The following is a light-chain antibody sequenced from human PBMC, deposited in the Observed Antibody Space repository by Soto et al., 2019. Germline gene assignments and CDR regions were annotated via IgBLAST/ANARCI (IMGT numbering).Light chain of an antibody. CDR2: DAS. V-gene: IGKV1-5*01. CDR1: QTINSW. J-gene: IGKJ1*01. CDR3: QQYSSYWT. Sequence: DIQMTRPPSALSASVGDRVTITCRASQTINSWLAWYQQKPGKAPRLLIYDASILQSGVPSRFSGSGSGTEFTLTISSLQPDDFATYYCQQYSSYWTFGQGTKVEIK.